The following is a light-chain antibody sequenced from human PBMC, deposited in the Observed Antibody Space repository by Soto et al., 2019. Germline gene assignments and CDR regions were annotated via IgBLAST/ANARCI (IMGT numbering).Light chain of an antibody. CDR2: DNT. Sequence: QSVLTQPPSVSAAPGQKVTISCSASSSKSGNYYVSWYQHLPGSAPKLLIYDNTVRPSGIPDRFSGSKSGTLATLDITGLQPGDEADYYCVAWDRGLTSVIFGGGTKLTVL. V-gene: IGLV1-51*01. CDR1: SSKSGNYY. CDR3: VAWDRGLTSVI. J-gene: IGLJ2*01.